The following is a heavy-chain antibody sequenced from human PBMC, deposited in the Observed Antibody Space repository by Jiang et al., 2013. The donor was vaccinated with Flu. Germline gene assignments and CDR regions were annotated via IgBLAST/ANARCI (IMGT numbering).Heavy chain of an antibody. V-gene: IGHV1-46*01. D-gene: IGHD1/OR15-1a*01. CDR3: ARGPEQIDY. Sequence: GAEVKQPGASVRISCKAFGYTFISQYLHWVRQAPGQGLEWMALINPNNDYTTYAQKFQGRVTMTRDSSTSTAYMQLNNLKSEDTAVYYCARGPEQIDYWGQGTLVTVSS. CDR1: GYTFISQY. CDR2: INPNNDYT. J-gene: IGHJ4*02.